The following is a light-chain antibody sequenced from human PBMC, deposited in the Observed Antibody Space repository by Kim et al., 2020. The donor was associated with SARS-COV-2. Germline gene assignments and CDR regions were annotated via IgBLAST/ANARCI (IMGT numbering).Light chain of an antibody. CDR1: QSVSSNY. CDR3: QQYGSSPYT. V-gene: IGKV3-20*01. J-gene: IGKJ2*01. CDR2: GAS. Sequence: EIVLTQSPGTLSLSPGERATLSCRASQSVSSNYFAWYQQKPGQAPRLLVYGASTRPAGIPDRFTGSGSGTDFTLTINRLEPEGFAVYYCQQYGSSPYTFGQGTKLEI.